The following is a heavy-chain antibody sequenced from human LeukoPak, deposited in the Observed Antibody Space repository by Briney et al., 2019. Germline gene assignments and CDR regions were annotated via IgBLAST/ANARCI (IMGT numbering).Heavy chain of an antibody. V-gene: IGHV3-7*01. Sequence: GGSLRLSCAGSGFTFGSYSMSWVRQAPGKGLEWVANIKQDGSEKYYVDSVKGRFTISRDNAKNSLYLQMSSLRAEDTAVYYCARDLWCEFWGQGTLVTVSS. CDR3: ARDLWCEF. J-gene: IGHJ4*02. CDR1: GFTFGSYS. D-gene: IGHD2-21*01. CDR2: IKQDGSEK.